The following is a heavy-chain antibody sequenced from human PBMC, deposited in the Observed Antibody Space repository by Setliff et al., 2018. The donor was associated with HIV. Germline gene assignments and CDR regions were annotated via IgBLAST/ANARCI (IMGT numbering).Heavy chain of an antibody. J-gene: IGHJ4*02. CDR1: GNTLRNNA. CDR3: TRGALYGLFEF. D-gene: IGHD3-10*01. Sequence: SVKVSCKASGNTLRNNAIGWVRQAPGQGLEWMGSLIPVLGEPHYAQSFQGRVTISADESTNTSHMGLRSLTSEDTAAYYCTRGALYGLFEFWGPGTLVTVSS. CDR2: LIPVLGEP. V-gene: IGHV1-69*11.